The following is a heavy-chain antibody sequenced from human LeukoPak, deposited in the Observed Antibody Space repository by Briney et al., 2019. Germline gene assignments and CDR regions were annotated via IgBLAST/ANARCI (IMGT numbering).Heavy chain of an antibody. J-gene: IGHJ6*02. D-gene: IGHD3-10*01. V-gene: IGHV3-23*01. CDR1: GFTFSSYA. CDR2: IRDNGGRT. Sequence: GGSLRLSCAASGFTFSSYAMSWVRQAPGKGLDWVSSIRDNGGRTYYADSVKGRLTISRDNSKNMVYLQMNSLRVEDTAIYYCTRDKWDLWFGESTNDFGMDVWGLGTAVTVSS. CDR3: TRDKWDLWFGESTNDFGMDV.